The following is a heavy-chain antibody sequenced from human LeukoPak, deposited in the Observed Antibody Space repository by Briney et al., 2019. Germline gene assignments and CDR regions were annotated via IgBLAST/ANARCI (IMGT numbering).Heavy chain of an antibody. D-gene: IGHD3-10*01. V-gene: IGHV3-30*02. Sequence: GGSLRLSCAASGLTFRNYGMHWVRQAPGKGLEWVAVIYYDGSNKYYADSVKGRFTISRGNSKNTLYLQMNSLRAEDTAVYYCAKDFEWFGELPIKYYFDYWGQGTLVTVSS. J-gene: IGHJ4*02. CDR2: IYYDGSNK. CDR3: AKDFEWFGELPIKYYFDY. CDR1: GLTFRNYG.